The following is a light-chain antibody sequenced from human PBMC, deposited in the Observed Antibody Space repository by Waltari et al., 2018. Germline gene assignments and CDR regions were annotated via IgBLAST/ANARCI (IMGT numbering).Light chain of an antibody. CDR2: GAS. J-gene: IGKJ5*01. Sequence: EIVLTQSPGTLSLSPGERVTLSCKASQSVSSSYLAWFQLKPGQTPRLLIYGASTRASGIPDRFSGSGSGTDFTLTINRLQPEDFAVYSCHQYGNSPFTFGQGTRLEIK. CDR3: HQYGNSPFT. CDR1: QSVSSSY. V-gene: IGKV3-20*01.